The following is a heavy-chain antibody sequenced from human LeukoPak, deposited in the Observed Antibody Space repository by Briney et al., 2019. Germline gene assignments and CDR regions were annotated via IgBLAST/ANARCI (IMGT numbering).Heavy chain of an antibody. D-gene: IGHD6-13*01. V-gene: IGHV3-23*01. CDR3: AKYSSSWYGMAYFDY. CDR2: ISGSGGST. Sequence: GGSLRLSCAASGFTFSSYAMSRVRQAPGKGLEWVSAISGSGGSTYYADSVKGRFTISRDNSKNTLYLQMNSLRAEDTAVYYCAKYSSSWYGMAYFDYWGQGTLVTVSS. CDR1: GFTFSSYA. J-gene: IGHJ4*02.